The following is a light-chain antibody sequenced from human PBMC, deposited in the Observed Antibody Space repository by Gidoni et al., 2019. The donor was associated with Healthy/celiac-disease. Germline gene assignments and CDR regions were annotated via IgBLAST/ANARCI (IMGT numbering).Light chain of an antibody. CDR3: QQYKNWPPYT. J-gene: IGKJ2*01. CDR1: QSVSSN. Sequence: EIVITQSPATLSVSPGERATLSCRASQSVSSNLAWYQQKPGQAPRLLIYGASTRATGITDRFSGSGSGTECTLTISSLQSEDFAVYYCQQYKNWPPYTFGQGTKLEIK. V-gene: IGKV3-15*01. CDR2: GAS.